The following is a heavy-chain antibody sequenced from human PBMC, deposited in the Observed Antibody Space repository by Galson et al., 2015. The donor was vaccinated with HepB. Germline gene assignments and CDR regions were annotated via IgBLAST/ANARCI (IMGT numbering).Heavy chain of an antibody. J-gene: IGHJ3*02. CDR1: GFTFSSYS. V-gene: IGHV3-48*01. CDR2: ISSSSSTI. Sequence: SLRLSCAASGFTFSSYSMNWVRQAPGKGLEWVSYISSSSSTIYYADSVKGRFTISRDNAKDSLYLQMNSLRGEDTAVYYCARDGSGSYYRTAFDIWGQGTMVTVSS. CDR3: ARDGSGSYYRTAFDI. D-gene: IGHD3-10*01.